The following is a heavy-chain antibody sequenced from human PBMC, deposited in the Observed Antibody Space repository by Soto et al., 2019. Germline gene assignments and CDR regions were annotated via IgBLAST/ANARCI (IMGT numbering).Heavy chain of an antibody. D-gene: IGHD6-13*01. CDR2: IIPIFGTA. CDR3: ASCQYSSSSTFFDY. V-gene: IGHV1-69*13. J-gene: IGHJ4*02. CDR1: GGTFSSYA. Sequence: SVKVSCKASGGTFSSYAISWVRQAPGQGLEWMGGIIPIFGTANYAQKFQGRVTITADESTSTAYMELSSLRSEDTAVYYCASCQYSSSSTFFDYWGQGTLVTVS.